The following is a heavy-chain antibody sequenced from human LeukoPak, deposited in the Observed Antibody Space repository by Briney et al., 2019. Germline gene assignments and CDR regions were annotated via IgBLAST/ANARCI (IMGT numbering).Heavy chain of an antibody. J-gene: IGHJ6*03. CDR1: GFKFSDAW. Sequence: PGGSLRLSCAASGFKFSDAWMSWVRKAPGQGLEWVGRMKRIGSGGTSDYAAPVKGRFSISRDDSKNTLYLQMNSLKTEGTAVYYCTTDLGSARLGSGYYYYYMDVWGKGTTVTVSS. V-gene: IGHV3-15*01. CDR3: TTDLGSARLGSGYYYYYMDV. CDR2: MKRIGSGGTS. D-gene: IGHD6-6*01.